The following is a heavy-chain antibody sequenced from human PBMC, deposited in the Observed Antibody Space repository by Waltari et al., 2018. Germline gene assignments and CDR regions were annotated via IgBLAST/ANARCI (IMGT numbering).Heavy chain of an antibody. CDR3: ARGDIVVVPAAIGFDY. CDR2: ISSSSSTI. Sequence: EVQLVESGGGLVQPGGSLRLSCAASGFTFSSYRMNWVRQAPGKGLEWVSYISSSSSTIYYADSVKGRFTISRDNAKNSLYLQMNSLRAEDTAVYYCARGDIVVVPAAIGFDYWGQGTLVTVSS. V-gene: IGHV3-48*04. D-gene: IGHD2-2*02. CDR1: GFTFSSYR. J-gene: IGHJ4*02.